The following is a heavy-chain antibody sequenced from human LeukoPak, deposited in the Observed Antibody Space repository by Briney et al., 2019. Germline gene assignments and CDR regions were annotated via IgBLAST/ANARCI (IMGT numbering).Heavy chain of an antibody. V-gene: IGHV4-30-2*01. Sequence: SETLSLTCTVSGGSISSGGYYWSWIRQPPGKGLEWIGYIYHSGSTYYNPSLKSRVAISVDRSKNQFSLKLSSVTAADTAVYYCARGVVPAGGFDYWGQGTLVTVSS. CDR3: ARGVVPAGGFDY. CDR1: GGSISSGGYY. D-gene: IGHD2-2*01. CDR2: IYHSGST. J-gene: IGHJ4*02.